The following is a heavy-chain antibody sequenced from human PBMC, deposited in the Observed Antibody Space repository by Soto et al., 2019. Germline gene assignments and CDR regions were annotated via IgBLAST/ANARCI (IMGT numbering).Heavy chain of an antibody. CDR1: GFTFSSYA. Sequence: GGSLRLSCAASGFTFSSYAMHWVHQAPGKGLEWVAVISYDGSNKYYADSVKGRFTISRDNSKNTLYLQMNSLRAEDTAVYYCARDYYDSSGYYPFYYYYGMDVWGQGTTVTVSS. CDR2: ISYDGSNK. CDR3: ARDYYDSSGYYPFYYYYGMDV. J-gene: IGHJ6*02. V-gene: IGHV3-30-3*01. D-gene: IGHD3-22*01.